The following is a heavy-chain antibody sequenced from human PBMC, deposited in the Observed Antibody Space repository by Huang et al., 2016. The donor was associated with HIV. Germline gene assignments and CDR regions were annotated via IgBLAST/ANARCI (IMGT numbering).Heavy chain of an antibody. J-gene: IGHJ4*02. CDR3: AKDGRGSGTYYDYFEY. D-gene: IGHD1-26*01. CDR1: GFTFNKFD. CDR2: ISDDGSSK. V-gene: IGHV3-30*18. Sequence: QVQLVESGGGVVQPGRSLRLSCAAFGFTFNKFDMHWVRQAPGKGLEWVAIISDDGSSKYKADSVKGRFTISRDNSKNTVYLKMNSLRVEDTAVYYCAKDGRGSGTYYDYFEYWGQGTLVTVSS.